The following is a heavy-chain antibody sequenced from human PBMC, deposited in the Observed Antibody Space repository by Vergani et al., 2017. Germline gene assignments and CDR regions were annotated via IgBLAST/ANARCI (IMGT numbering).Heavy chain of an antibody. CDR3: ASEDYGRWSLAFDI. J-gene: IGHJ3*02. CDR1: GGSFSGYY. D-gene: IGHD4-17*01. CDR2: INHSGST. V-gene: IGHV4-34*01. Sequence: QVQLQQWGAGLLKPSETLSLTCAVYGGSFSGYYWSWIRQPPGKGLEWIGEINHSGSTNYNPSLKSRVTISVDTSKNQFSLKLSSVTAADTAVYYCASEDYGRWSLAFDIWGQGTMVTVSS.